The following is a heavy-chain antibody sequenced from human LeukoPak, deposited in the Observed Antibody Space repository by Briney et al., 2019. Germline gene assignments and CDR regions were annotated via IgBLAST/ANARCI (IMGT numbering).Heavy chain of an antibody. CDR3: ARRSYYDSSGYGYYFDY. CDR1: GGSISSSSYY. CDR2: IFYSGST. Sequence: SETLSLTCTVSGGSISSSSYYWGWIRQPPGKGLEWIGSIFYSGSTYYNPSLKSRVTISVDTSKNQFSLKLTSVTAADTAVYYCARRSYYDSSGYGYYFDYWGQGTLVTVSS. D-gene: IGHD3-22*01. V-gene: IGHV4-39*07. J-gene: IGHJ4*02.